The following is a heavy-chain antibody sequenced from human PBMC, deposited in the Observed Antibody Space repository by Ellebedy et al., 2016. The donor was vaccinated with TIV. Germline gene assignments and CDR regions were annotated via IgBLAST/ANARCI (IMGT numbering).Heavy chain of an antibody. J-gene: IGHJ5*02. V-gene: IGHV3-7*01. CDR2: IYQDGSQK. CDR1: GFNFRSYW. CDR3: ARRGSYGDYAVQINSWFDT. Sequence: PGGSLRLSCVASGFNFRSYWMGWVRQAPGKGLAWVANIYQDGSQKYYVDSAEGRFTISGDNADNSLFLQMNSLRAEDTAVYYCARRGSYGDYAVQINSWFDTWGRGTLVAVSS. D-gene: IGHD4-17*01.